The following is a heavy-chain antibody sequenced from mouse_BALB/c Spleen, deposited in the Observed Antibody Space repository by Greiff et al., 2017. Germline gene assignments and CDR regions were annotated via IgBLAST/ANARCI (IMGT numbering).Heavy chain of an antibody. Sequence: EVKVVESGPELVKPGASVKMSCKASGYTFTSYVMHWVKQKPGQGLEWIGYINPYNDGTKYNEKFKGKATLTSDKSSSTAYMELSSLTSEDSAVYYGARGGYGSSYEYFDVWGAGTTVTVSS. CDR2: INPYNDGT. CDR3: ARGGYGSSYEYFDV. D-gene: IGHD1-1*01. V-gene: IGHV1-14*01. J-gene: IGHJ1*01. CDR1: GYTFTSYV.